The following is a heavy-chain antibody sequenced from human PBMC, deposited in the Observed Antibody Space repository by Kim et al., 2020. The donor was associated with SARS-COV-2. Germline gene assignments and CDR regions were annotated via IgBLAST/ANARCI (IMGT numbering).Heavy chain of an antibody. CDR3: ARGDHHVEGFDP. CDR1: GYTFTSYG. Sequence: ASVKVSCKSSGYTFTSYGSSWVRQAPGQGLDWMGWISSYNGNTNYAQKLQGRVTMTTDTSTSKAYMELRGLRSDDTAGYYCARGDHHVEGFDPWGQGTLVTVSS. D-gene: IGHD3-16*01. CDR2: ISSYNGNT. J-gene: IGHJ5*02. V-gene: IGHV1-18*01.